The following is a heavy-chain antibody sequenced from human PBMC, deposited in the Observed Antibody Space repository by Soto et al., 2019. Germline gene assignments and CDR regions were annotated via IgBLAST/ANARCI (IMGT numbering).Heavy chain of an antibody. CDR3: ARHKGHYYYMDV. J-gene: IGHJ6*03. V-gene: IGHV4-59*08. CDR1: GGSISSYY. Sequence: ETLSLTCTVSGGSISSYYWSWIRQPPGKGLEWIGYIYYSGSTNYNPSLKSRVTISIDTSRNQFSLKLRSVTAADTAIYYCARHKGHYYYMDVWGKGTTVTVSS. CDR2: IYYSGST.